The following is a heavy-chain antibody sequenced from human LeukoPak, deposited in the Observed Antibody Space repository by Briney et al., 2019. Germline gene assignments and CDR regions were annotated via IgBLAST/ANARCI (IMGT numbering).Heavy chain of an antibody. J-gene: IGHJ5*02. CDR2: INPNSGGT. Sequence: ASVKVSCKASGYTFTGYYMHWVRQAPGQGLEWMGWINPNSGGTNYAQKLQGRVTMTRDTSISTAYMELSRLRSDDTAVYYCARAPYYDFWSGQNWFDPWGQGTLVTVSS. V-gene: IGHV1-2*02. CDR3: ARAPYYDFWSGQNWFDP. CDR1: GYTFTGYY. D-gene: IGHD3-3*01.